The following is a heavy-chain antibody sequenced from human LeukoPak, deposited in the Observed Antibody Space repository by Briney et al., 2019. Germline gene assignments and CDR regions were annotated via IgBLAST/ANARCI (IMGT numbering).Heavy chain of an antibody. CDR2: ISACNGNT. D-gene: IGHD3-22*01. Sequence: ASVKVSCKASGYTFTSHDINWVRQATGQGLEWMGWISACNGNTNYAQKLQGRVTMTTDTSTSTAYMELRSLRSDDTAVYYCARDQDSSGYLDYWGQGTLVTVSS. CDR1: GYTFTSHD. V-gene: IGHV1-18*01. CDR3: ARDQDSSGYLDY. J-gene: IGHJ4*02.